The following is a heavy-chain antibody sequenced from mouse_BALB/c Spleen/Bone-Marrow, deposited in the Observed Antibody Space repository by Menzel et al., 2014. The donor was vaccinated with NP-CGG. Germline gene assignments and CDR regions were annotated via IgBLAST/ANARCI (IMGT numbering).Heavy chain of an antibody. CDR1: GFTFTSYW. V-gene: IGHV1S81*02. D-gene: IGHD2-1*01. CDR2: INPSNGRT. Sequence: VELMESGDELVKPGASVKLSCMASGFTFTSYWIHWVKQRPGQGPEWIGEINPSNGRTNYNEKFKRKATLTEDKSSSTAYMQLSSLTSEDSAVYYCARDGNYRYAMDYWGRGTSVTVSS. J-gene: IGHJ4*01. CDR3: ARDGNYRYAMDY.